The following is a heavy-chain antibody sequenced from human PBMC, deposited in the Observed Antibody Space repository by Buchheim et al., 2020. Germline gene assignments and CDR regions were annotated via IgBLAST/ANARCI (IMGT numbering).Heavy chain of an antibody. V-gene: IGHV4-39*01. CDR2: IYYSGST. CDR3: ARSNELWFGEFPCVDY. Sequence: QVQLQESGPGLVKPSETLSLTCTVSGGSISSSSYYWGWIRQPPGKGLEWIGSIYYSGSTYYNPSLKSRVTISVDTSKNQFSLKLSAVTAGDTALYYYARSNELWFGEFPCVDYWGQGTL. D-gene: IGHD3-10*01. J-gene: IGHJ4*02. CDR1: GGSISSSSYY.